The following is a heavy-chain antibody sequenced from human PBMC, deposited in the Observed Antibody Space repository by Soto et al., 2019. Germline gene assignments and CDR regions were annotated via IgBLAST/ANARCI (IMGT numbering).Heavy chain of an antibody. CDR1: GGTFNTYS. D-gene: IGHD2-15*01. CDR3: TSGRWSGEVFDI. Sequence: QVQLVQSGAEVKKPGSSVKVSCKDSGGTFNTYSMFWVRQAPGQGLEWMGRISPMLGVRNYAQRFQDRVTTTADKSPADVHRELSSLRPADTALYYCTSGRWSGEVFDIWGQGTMVTVSS. V-gene: IGHV1-69*02. J-gene: IGHJ3*02. CDR2: ISPMLGVR.